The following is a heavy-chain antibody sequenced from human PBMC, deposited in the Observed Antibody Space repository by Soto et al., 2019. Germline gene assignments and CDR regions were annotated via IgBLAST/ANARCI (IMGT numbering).Heavy chain of an antibody. CDR3: ARESPYYESSDSYFDY. V-gene: IGHV6-1*01. CDR1: GDSVSGSSAA. Sequence: QALSLPWAISGDSVSGSSAACNLIRQSPSRGLEWLGRTYYRSKWYNDYAVSVKSRITVTPDTSKNQFSLHLNSVTPEDTAVYYCARESPYYESSDSYFDYWGQGALVTVSS. CDR2: TYYRSKWYN. D-gene: IGHD3-16*01. J-gene: IGHJ4*02.